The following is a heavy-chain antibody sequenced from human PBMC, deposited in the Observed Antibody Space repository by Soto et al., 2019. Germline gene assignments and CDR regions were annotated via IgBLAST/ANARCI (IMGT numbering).Heavy chain of an antibody. CDR2: IKEDGSEK. V-gene: IGHV3-7*05. J-gene: IGHJ3*01. CDR3: PRASAGYEL. D-gene: IGHD2-2*01. Sequence: EVQLVESGGGLVQPGGSLRLSCAASGFTFSRNWMSWVRQAPGKGLEWVANIKEDGSEKYYEDSVKGRFTLSRDNAKNSLYLEMNDRRAEDTAVYYCPRASAGYELWGQGTMVTVSS. CDR1: GFTFSRNW.